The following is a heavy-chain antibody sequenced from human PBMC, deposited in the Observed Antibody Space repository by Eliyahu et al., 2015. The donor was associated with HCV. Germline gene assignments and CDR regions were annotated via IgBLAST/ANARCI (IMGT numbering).Heavy chain of an antibody. CDR2: IYYSGST. D-gene: IGHD1-26*01. CDR1: GXSVXSGRYY. J-gene: IGHJ2*01. CDR3: ARRMGSYWYFDL. V-gene: IGHV4-61*01. Sequence: QVQLQESGPGLVKPSETLSLTCXVSGXSVXSGRYYWSWIRQPPGKGLEWIGYIYYSGSTNYXPYLKSRVTISLDTSKNQFSLNLSSVTAADTAVYYCARRMGSYWYFDLWGRGTLVTVSS.